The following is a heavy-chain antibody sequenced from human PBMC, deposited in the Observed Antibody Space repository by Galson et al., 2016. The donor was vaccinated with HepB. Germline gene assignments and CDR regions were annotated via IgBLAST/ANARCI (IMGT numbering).Heavy chain of an antibody. CDR1: GFIFADRA. J-gene: IGHJ3*01. CDR3: ARDMALEGFGGDPFDV. CDR2: ISSDGGDI. D-gene: IGHD3-16*01. V-gene: IGHV3-9*01. Sequence: SLRLSCAASGFIFADRAMHWVRQGPGKGLEWVSGISSDGGDIGYADSVKGRFTVSRDNAKNSLFLQMNSLRPEDTASYFCARDMALEGFGGDPFDVWGQGTLVTVSS.